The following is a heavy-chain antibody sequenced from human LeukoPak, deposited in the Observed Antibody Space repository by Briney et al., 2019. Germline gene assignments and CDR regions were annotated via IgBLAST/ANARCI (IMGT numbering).Heavy chain of an antibody. D-gene: IGHD3-10*01. CDR2: VRDDGNYK. J-gene: IGHJ3*02. CDR3: AQGYYFGSGSPIDAFHI. V-gene: IGHV3-30*02. Sequence: GGSLRLSCAASGFTFSTYAMHWVRQAPGAGLEGVAFVRDDGNYKYYADSVKGRFTISRDNSKNTLYLQMNSLRSEDTAVYYCAQGYYFGSGSPIDAFHIWGQGTMVTVSS. CDR1: GFTFSTYA.